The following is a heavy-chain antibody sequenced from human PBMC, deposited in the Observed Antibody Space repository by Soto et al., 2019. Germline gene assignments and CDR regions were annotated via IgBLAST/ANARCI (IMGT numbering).Heavy chain of an antibody. V-gene: IGHV3-15*01. CDR3: TTGPTGTTTVLYCYYYGMDV. J-gene: IGHJ6*02. CDR1: GFTFSNAW. Sequence: GGSLRLSCAASGFTFSNAWMSWVRQAPGKGLEWVGRIKSKTDGGTTDYAAPVKGRFTISRDDSKNTLYLQMNSLKTEDTAVYYCTTGPTGTTTVLYCYYYGMDVWGQGTTVTVSS. CDR2: IKSKTDGGTT. D-gene: IGHD1-7*01.